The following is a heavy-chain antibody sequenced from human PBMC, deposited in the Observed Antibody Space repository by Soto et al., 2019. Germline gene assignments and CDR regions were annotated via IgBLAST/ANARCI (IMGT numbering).Heavy chain of an antibody. CDR2: INSDGSST. D-gene: IGHD2-2*01. J-gene: IGHJ6*02. CDR3: AREIPAASYYYYYGMDV. V-gene: IGHV3-74*01. Sequence: GGSLSLSCAASGFTFSSYWMHWVRQAPGKGLVWVSRINSDGSSTSYADSVKGRFTISRDNAKNTLYLQMNSLRAEDTSLYYCAREIPAASYYYYYGMDVWGQGTTVTVSS. CDR1: GFTFSSYW.